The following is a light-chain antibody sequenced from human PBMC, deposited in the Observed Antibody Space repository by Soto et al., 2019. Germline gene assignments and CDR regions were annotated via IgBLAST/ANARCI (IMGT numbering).Light chain of an antibody. V-gene: IGKV3-20*01. J-gene: IGKJ4*01. CDR1: QSVSSY. Sequence: EIVLTQSPATLSLSPGERATLSCRASQSVSSYLAWYQQKPGQAPRLLIYDASNRATGIPDRFSGSGSGTDFTLTISRLEPEDFAVYYCRQYGRSLGFAVGGGTKVDIK. CDR3: RQYGRSLGFA. CDR2: DAS.